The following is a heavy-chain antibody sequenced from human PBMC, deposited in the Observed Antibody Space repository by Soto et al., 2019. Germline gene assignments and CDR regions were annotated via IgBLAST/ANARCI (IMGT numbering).Heavy chain of an antibody. J-gene: IGHJ6*02. Sequence: ASVKVSCKASGYTFTSYYMHWVRQAPGQGLEWMGIINPSGGSTSYAQKFQGRVTMTRDTSTSTAYMELSSLRSEDTAVYYCARDHDYGDHYYYYGMDVWGQGTTVTVSS. V-gene: IGHV1-46*01. D-gene: IGHD4-17*01. CDR2: INPSGGST. CDR1: GYTFTSYY. CDR3: ARDHDYGDHYYYYGMDV.